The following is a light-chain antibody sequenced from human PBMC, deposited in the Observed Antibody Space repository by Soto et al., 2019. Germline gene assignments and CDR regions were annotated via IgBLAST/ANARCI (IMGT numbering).Light chain of an antibody. CDR2: AAS. Sequence: IVMTQSPATLSVSPGDRATLSCRASQSVSINLAWYQQKPGQVPRLLIYAASTRATGIPARFSGSGSETEFTLTISSLQSEDFAVYYCHQYHNWPWTFGQGPKVEIK. V-gene: IGKV3-15*01. J-gene: IGKJ1*01. CDR3: HQYHNWPWT. CDR1: QSVSIN.